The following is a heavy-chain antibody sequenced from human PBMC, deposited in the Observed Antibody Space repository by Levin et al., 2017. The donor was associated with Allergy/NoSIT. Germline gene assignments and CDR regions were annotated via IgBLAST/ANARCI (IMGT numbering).Heavy chain of an antibody. Sequence: SQTLSLTCTVSGGSISSGDYYWSWIRQPPGKGLEWIGHISNIGSTNYYPSLKSRVIISADASKNQFSLNLSSVTAADTAVYYCARRSGLRGLMYAFDYWGQGIQVTVSS. CDR2: ISNIGST. J-gene: IGHJ4*02. CDR3: ARRSGLRGLMYAFDY. V-gene: IGHV4-30-4*01. CDR1: GGSISSGDYY. D-gene: IGHD3-10*01.